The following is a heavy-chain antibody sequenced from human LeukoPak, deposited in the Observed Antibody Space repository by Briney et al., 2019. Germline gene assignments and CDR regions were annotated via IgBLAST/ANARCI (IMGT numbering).Heavy chain of an antibody. Sequence: SETLSLTCTVSGGSISSGGYYWSWIRQHPGKGLEWIGYIYYSGSTYYNPSLKGRVTISVDTSKNQFSLKLSSVTAADTAVYYCARESGLTAGSDAFDIWGQGTMVTVSS. CDR3: ARESGLTAGSDAFDI. D-gene: IGHD5-18*01. CDR1: GGSISSGGYY. J-gene: IGHJ3*02. CDR2: IYYSGST. V-gene: IGHV4-31*03.